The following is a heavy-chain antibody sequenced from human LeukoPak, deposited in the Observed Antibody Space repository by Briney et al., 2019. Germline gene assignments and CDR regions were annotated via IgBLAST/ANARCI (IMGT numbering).Heavy chain of an antibody. CDR1: VYTFGEYA. V-gene: IGHV3-49*04. Sequence: GGCLRLSRTASVYTFGEYAMSCVRDAPGKGRECGGFIKSKAYGGTTEYAASVKGTFTISRDDSRSIAYLQMNSLKTEDTAVYYCTRAFLGGAAAADTWGQRTLVTVSS. CDR2: IKSKAYGGTT. CDR3: TRAFLGGAAAADT. J-gene: IGHJ5*02. D-gene: IGHD6-13*01.